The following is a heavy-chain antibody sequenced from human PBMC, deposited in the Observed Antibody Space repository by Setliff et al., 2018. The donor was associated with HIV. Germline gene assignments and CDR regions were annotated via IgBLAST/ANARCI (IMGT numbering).Heavy chain of an antibody. Sequence: GGSLRLSCAASGFTFSSYGMHWVRQAPGKGLEWVAFIRYDGSNKYYADSVKGRFTISRDNSKNTLYLQMNSLRAEDTAVYYCAKIQNPKGYYYDSSGYYPHPGSPDYWGQGTLVTVSS. J-gene: IGHJ4*02. D-gene: IGHD3-22*01. CDR3: AKIQNPKGYYYDSSGYYPHPGSPDY. V-gene: IGHV3-30*02. CDR1: GFTFSSYG. CDR2: IRYDGSNK.